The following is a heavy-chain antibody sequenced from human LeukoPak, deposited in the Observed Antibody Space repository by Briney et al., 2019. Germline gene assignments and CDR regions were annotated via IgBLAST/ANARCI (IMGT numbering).Heavy chain of an antibody. Sequence: PGGSLRLSCAASGFTFSSSGVHWVRQAPGKGLEWVAVIWYDGSSKYYADSVKGRFTISRDNSKNTLYLQMNSLRAEDTAVYFCARDDGGDWNYDYWGQGTLVIVSS. CDR3: ARDDGGDWNYDY. J-gene: IGHJ4*02. CDR2: IWYDGSSK. D-gene: IGHD1-7*01. CDR1: GFTFSSSG. V-gene: IGHV3-33*01.